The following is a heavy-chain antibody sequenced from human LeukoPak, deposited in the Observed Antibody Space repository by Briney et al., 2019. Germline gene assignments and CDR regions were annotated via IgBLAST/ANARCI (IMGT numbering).Heavy chain of an antibody. Sequence: ASVKVSRKASGYTFTGYYMHWVRQAPGQGLEWMGWINPNSGGTNYAQKFQGRVTMTRDTSISTAYMELSRLRSDDTAVYYCARDLAAAGTSYFDYWGQGTLVTVSS. CDR3: ARDLAAAGTSYFDY. CDR2: INPNSGGT. V-gene: IGHV1-2*02. J-gene: IGHJ4*02. CDR1: GYTFTGYY. D-gene: IGHD6-13*01.